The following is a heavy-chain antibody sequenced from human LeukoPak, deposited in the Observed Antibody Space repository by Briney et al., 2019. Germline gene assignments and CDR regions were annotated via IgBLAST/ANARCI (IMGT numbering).Heavy chain of an antibody. CDR3: ARGPGRIAVAGTLNY. Sequence: GGSLRLSCVTSGFTFSSYAMHWVRQAPGKGLEWVAVISYDGSNKYYADSVKGRFTISRDNSKNTLYLQMNSLRAEDTAVYYCARGPGRIAVAGTLNYWGQGTLVTVSS. V-gene: IGHV3-30-3*01. J-gene: IGHJ4*02. CDR2: ISYDGSNK. CDR1: GFTFSSYA. D-gene: IGHD6-19*01.